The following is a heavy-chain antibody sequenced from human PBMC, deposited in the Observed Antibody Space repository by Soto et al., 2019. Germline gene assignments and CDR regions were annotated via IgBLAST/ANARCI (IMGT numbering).Heavy chain of an antibody. J-gene: IGHJ6*02. V-gene: IGHV4-59*01. D-gene: IGHD3-10*01. CDR1: GGSISSYY. Sequence: QVQLQESGPGLVKPSETLSLTCTVSGGSISSYYWSWIRQPPGKGLECIGYIYYSGSTNYNPSLKRRVTISVDTSKNRFYLKLSSVTAADTAVYYCASCGGSCYYYGMDVWGQGTTVTVSS. CDR3: ASCGGSCYYYGMDV. CDR2: IYYSGST.